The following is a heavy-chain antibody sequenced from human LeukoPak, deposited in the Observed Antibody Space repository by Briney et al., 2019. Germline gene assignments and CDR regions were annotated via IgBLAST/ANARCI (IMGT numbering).Heavy chain of an antibody. Sequence: GGSLRLSCAASGVTIRSYGVHWVRQAPGKGLEWVAYIRSDGSNRYYADSVKGRFTISRDNSKNTLYLQMNSLRAEDTAVYYCATLAAGSLDYWGQGTLVTVAS. CDR1: GVTIRSYG. V-gene: IGHV3-30*02. J-gene: IGHJ4*02. D-gene: IGHD3-10*01. CDR2: IRSDGSNR. CDR3: ATLAAGSLDY.